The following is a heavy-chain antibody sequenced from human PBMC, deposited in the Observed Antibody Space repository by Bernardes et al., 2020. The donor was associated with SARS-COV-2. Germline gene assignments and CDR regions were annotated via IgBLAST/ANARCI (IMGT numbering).Heavy chain of an antibody. Sequence: GGSLRLSCAASGFTFSSYEMNWVRQAPGKGLEWVSYISSSANSIYYADSVKGRFSISRDNAKNSLYLQMNSLRAEDTAVYYCARVDYGGNSYLWGQGTLVTVSS. CDR1: GFTFSSYE. CDR3: ARVDYGGNSYL. V-gene: IGHV3-48*03. CDR2: ISSSANSI. D-gene: IGHD4-17*01. J-gene: IGHJ4*02.